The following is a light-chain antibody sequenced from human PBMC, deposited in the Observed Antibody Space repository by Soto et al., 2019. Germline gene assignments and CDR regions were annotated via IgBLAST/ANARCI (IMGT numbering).Light chain of an antibody. CDR2: EGN. CDR1: SSDVGSYNL. V-gene: IGLV2-23*01. Sequence: QSVLTQPASVSGSPGQSITISCTGTSSDVGSYNLVSWYQQHPGKAPKLMIYEGNERPSGVSNRFSGSKSGNTASLTISGLQAEDEADYYCCSYAGSSTWVFGGWTKLTVL. J-gene: IGLJ3*02. CDR3: CSYAGSSTWV.